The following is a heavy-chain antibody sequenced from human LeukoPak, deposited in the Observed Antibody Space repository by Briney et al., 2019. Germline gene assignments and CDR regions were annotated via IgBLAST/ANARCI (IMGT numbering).Heavy chain of an antibody. Sequence: GGSLRLSCAASGFTFNTYGLHWVRQAPGKGLEWVSYISSSGGTIYYADSVKGRFTISRDNAKNSLYLQMNSLRAEDTAVYYCARLHYDFVWGIFDYWGQGTLVTVSS. D-gene: IGHD3-16*01. CDR3: ARLHYDFVWGIFDY. CDR1: GFTFNTYG. V-gene: IGHV3-48*03. CDR2: ISSSGGTI. J-gene: IGHJ4*02.